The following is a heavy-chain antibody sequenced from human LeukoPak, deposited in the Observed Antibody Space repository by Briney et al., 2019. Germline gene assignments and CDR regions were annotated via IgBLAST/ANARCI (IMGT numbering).Heavy chain of an antibody. CDR1: GGSFSGYY. Sequence: SETLSLTCAVYGGSFSGYYWSWIRQPPGKGLEWIGEINHSGSTNYNPSLKSRVTISVDTSKNQFSLKLSSVTAADTAVYYCAKGSRVVVVAAKRGPRDWFDPWGQGTLVTVFS. CDR3: AKGSRVVVVAAKRGPRDWFDP. CDR2: INHSGST. V-gene: IGHV4-34*01. J-gene: IGHJ5*02. D-gene: IGHD2-15*01.